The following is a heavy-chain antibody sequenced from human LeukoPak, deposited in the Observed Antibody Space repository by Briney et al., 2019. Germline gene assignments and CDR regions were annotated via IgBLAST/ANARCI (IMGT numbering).Heavy chain of an antibody. CDR2: IYHSGSI. Sequence: SETLSLTCTVSGYSISSGYYWGWIRQPPGKGLEWIGSIYHSGSIYSNPSLHSRVTISLDTSMNQFSLKLNSVTAADTAVYYCARSSVDGYVRYWGQGTLVTVSS. CDR1: GYSISSGYY. J-gene: IGHJ4*02. D-gene: IGHD3-16*01. CDR3: ARSSVDGYVRY. V-gene: IGHV4-38-2*02.